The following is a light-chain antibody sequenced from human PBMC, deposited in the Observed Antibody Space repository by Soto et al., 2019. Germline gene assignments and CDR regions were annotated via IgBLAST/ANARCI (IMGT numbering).Light chain of an antibody. CDR2: DVS. CDR1: SSDVGGYNY. Sequence: QSALTQPASVSGSPGQSITISCTGTSSDVGGYNYVSWYQQPPGQAPKLMIYDVSNRPSGVSNRFSGSKSGNTASLTISGLQAEDEADYYCSSYTSSSTFHVFGTGTKVTVL. CDR3: SSYTSSSTFHV. V-gene: IGLV2-14*01. J-gene: IGLJ1*01.